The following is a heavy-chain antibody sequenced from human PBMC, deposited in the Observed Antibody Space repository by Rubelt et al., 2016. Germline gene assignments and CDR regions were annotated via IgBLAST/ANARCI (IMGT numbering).Heavy chain of an antibody. V-gene: IGHV3-21*06. CDR1: GFTFTTAG. J-gene: IGHJ4*02. D-gene: IGHD1-26*01. Sequence: VQLVESGGGLVKPGGSLRLSCAASGFTFTTAGMTWIRQAPGKGLEWVSTIVYSGDSQYYANSVKGRFTISRDNARNALFLQMNNRRADDTAVYYCARDGSEWSRDYWGPGTLVTVSS. CDR3: ARDGSEWSRDY. CDR2: IVYSGDSQ.